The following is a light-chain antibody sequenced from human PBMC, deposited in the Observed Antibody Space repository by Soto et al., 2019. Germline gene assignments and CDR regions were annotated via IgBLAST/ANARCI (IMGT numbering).Light chain of an antibody. Sequence: QSVLTQPRSVSGSPGQSVTISCTGTNSDVGGYNYVSWYQQYPGKAPKLMISGVSERPSGVPDRFSGSKSGTTAYLAISGLRSEDEADYYCAAWDNSLNGRVFGGGTKLTVL. CDR3: AAWDNSLNGRV. J-gene: IGLJ3*02. CDR2: GVS. CDR1: NSDVGGYNY. V-gene: IGLV2-11*01.